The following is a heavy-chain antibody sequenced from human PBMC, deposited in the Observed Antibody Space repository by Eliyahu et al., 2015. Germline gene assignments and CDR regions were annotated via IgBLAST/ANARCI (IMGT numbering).Heavy chain of an antibody. Sequence: QPQLVQSGGGVVQPGTSLRLSXAASGFXFXSHGMHWVRQAPGKGLEWGAVIWHDATTTFYADSVSGRFMISRDNSKNTLFLQMNYLRVDDTAVYYCARENDFWSGYHAVDVWGQGTTVTVSS. V-gene: IGHV3-33*01. D-gene: IGHD3-3*01. CDR3: ARENDFWSGYHAVDV. CDR1: GFXFXSHG. CDR2: IWHDATTT. J-gene: IGHJ6*02.